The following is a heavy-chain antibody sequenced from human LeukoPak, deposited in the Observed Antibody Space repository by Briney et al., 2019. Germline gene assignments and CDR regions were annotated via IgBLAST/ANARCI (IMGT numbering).Heavy chain of an antibody. Sequence: GGSLRLSCAASGFTFSSYWMSWVRQAPGKGLEWVANIKQDGSEKYYVDSVKSRFTISRDNAKNSLYLQMNSLRAEDTAVYYCARTGRQWLVPYYYYYGMDVWGQGTTVTVSS. CDR2: IKQDGSEK. CDR1: GFTFSSYW. V-gene: IGHV3-7*01. CDR3: ARTGRQWLVPYYYYYGMDV. D-gene: IGHD6-19*01. J-gene: IGHJ6*02.